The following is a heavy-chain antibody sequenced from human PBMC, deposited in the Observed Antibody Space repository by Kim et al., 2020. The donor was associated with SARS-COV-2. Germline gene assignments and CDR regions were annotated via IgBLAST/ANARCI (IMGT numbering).Heavy chain of an antibody. J-gene: IGHJ5*02. V-gene: IGHV3-23*01. D-gene: IGHD1-7*01. CDR1: GFSFSHYA. CDR3: AKDAPTTLGWLDP. Sequence: GGSLRLSCVASGFSFSHYAMSWVRQAPGKGLEWISSFNGNGGETNYADSVKGRFTISRDNSKNTLYLQMNNLRAEDTALYYCAKDAPTTLGWLDPWVQGT. CDR2: FNGNGGET.